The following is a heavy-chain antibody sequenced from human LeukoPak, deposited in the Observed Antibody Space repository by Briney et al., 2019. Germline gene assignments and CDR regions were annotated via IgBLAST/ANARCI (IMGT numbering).Heavy chain of an antibody. Sequence: GGSLRLSCAASGFTFSSHAMHWVRQAPGKGLEWAAVISYNGSNTYFAESVKGRFTISRDNSRNTLYLQTNSLRAEDTGVYYCARDGENTFELYYYYYMDVWGKGTTVTVSS. CDR2: ISYNGSNT. CDR1: GFTFSSHA. D-gene: IGHD2/OR15-2a*01. V-gene: IGHV3-30-3*01. J-gene: IGHJ6*03. CDR3: ARDGENTFELYYYYYMDV.